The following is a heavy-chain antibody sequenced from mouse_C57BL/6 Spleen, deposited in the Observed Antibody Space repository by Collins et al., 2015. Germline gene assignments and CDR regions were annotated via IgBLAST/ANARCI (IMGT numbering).Heavy chain of an antibody. D-gene: IGHD6-1*01. Sequence: QVQLQQPGAELVKPGASVKMSCKASGYTFTSYWITWVKQRPGQGLEWIGDIYPGSGSTNYNEKFKGKATLTVDTSSSTAYMQLSSLTSEDSSVYYCARRGPPYWYFDVWGTGTTVTVSS. V-gene: IGHV1-55*01. CDR1: GYTFTSYW. J-gene: IGHJ1*03. CDR2: IYPGSGST. CDR3: ARRGPPYWYFDV.